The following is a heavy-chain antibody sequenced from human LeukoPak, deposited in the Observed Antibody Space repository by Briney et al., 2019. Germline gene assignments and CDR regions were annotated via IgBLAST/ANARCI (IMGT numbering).Heavy chain of an antibody. CDR3: ARDWHPRDAFDI. CDR1: GGTFSNYA. V-gene: IGHV1-69*04. CDR2: IIPILGIA. Sequence: ASVKVSCKASGGTFSNYAISWVRQAPGQGLEWMGRIIPILGIANYAQKFQGRVTITADKSTSTAYMELSSLRSEDTAVYYCARDWHPRDAFDIWGQGTMVTVSS. J-gene: IGHJ3*02.